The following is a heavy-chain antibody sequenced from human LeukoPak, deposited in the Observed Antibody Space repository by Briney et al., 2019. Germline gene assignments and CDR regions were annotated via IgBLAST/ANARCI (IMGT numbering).Heavy chain of an antibody. CDR2: INPNSGGT. CDR1: GYTFTGYY. CDR3: ARDRKYSSSAVYYFDY. V-gene: IGHV1-2*02. J-gene: IGHJ4*02. Sequence: ASVKVSCKASGYTFTGYYMHWVRQALGQGLEWMGWINPNSGGTNYAQKFQGRVTMTRDTSISTAYMELSRLRSDDTAVYYCARDRKYSSSAVYYFDYWGQGTLVTVSS. D-gene: IGHD6-6*01.